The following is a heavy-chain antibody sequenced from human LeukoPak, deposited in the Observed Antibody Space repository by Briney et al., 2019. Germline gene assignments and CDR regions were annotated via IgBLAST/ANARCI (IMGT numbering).Heavy chain of an antibody. D-gene: IGHD3-22*01. J-gene: IGHJ4*02. CDR2: IDGGGGRT. CDR1: GLAFSSYA. CDR3: AKDFYDSSGSRYDY. V-gene: IGHV3-23*01. Sequence: GGSLRLSCTASGLAFSSYAMSWVRQAPGVGLEWVSAIDGGGGRTWHADSVGGRFTISRDNSKNTLFMQMNSLRAEDTAVYYCAKDFYDSSGSRYDYWGQGTLVTVSS.